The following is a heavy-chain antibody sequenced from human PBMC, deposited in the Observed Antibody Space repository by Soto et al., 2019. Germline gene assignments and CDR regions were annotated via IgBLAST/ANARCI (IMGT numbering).Heavy chain of an antibody. CDR1: GGTFSSYA. Sequence: ASVKVSCKASGGTFSSYAISWVRQAPGQGLEWMGGIIPIFGTANYAQKFQGRVTITADESTSTAYMELSSLRSEDTAVYYCALRGYSYYDFQHWGQGTLVTVSS. CDR3: ALRGYSYYDFQH. D-gene: IGHD5-18*01. CDR2: IIPIFGTA. J-gene: IGHJ1*01. V-gene: IGHV1-69*13.